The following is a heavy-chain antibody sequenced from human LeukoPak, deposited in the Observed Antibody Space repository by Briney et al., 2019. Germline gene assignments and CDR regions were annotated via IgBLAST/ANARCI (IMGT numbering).Heavy chain of an antibody. Sequence: PGGSLRLSCAASGFTVSSNYMSWVRQAPGKGLEWVANIKQDGSEKYYVDSVKGRFTISRDNAKNSLYLQMNSLRAEDTAVYYCARVGPKNRPYVGATRGDDAFDIWGQGTMVTVSS. J-gene: IGHJ3*02. D-gene: IGHD1-26*01. CDR1: GFTVSSNY. V-gene: IGHV3-7*01. CDR2: IKQDGSEK. CDR3: ARVGPKNRPYVGATRGDDAFDI.